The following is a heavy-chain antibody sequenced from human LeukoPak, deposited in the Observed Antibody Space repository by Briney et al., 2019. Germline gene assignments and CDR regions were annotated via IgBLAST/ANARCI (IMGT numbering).Heavy chain of an antibody. J-gene: IGHJ5*02. CDR3: ARVRGVTDWFDP. CDR1: GGSISSGDYY. D-gene: IGHD2-21*02. Sequence: PSQTLSLTCTVSGGSISSGDYYWSWLRQPPGKGLEWIGYIYYSGSTYYNPSLKSRVTISVDTSKNQFSLKLSSVTAADTAVYYCARVRGVTDWFDPWGQGTLVTVSS. V-gene: IGHV4-30-4*08. CDR2: IYYSGST.